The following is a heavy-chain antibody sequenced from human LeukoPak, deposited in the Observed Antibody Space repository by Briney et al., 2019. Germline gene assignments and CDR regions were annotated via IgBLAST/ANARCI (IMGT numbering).Heavy chain of an antibody. Sequence: GGSLRLSCAASAFTFSSYGMTWVRQAPGKGLEWVSSISGSGGSTYYTESVKGRFTISRDNSKNTLYLQMNSLRVEDTAVYYCAKYGSSGYRGAYFDYWGQGTLVTVSS. J-gene: IGHJ4*02. D-gene: IGHD3-22*01. V-gene: IGHV3-23*01. CDR1: AFTFSSYG. CDR3: AKYGSSGYRGAYFDY. CDR2: ISGSGGST.